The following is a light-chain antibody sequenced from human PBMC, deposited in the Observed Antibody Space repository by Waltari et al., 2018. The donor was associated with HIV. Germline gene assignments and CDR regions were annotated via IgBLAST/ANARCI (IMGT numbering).Light chain of an antibody. J-gene: IGKJ1*01. CDR1: QSLLQSNGYNY. Sequence: ESEMIQSALSLPVTPGEPASISCRSSQSLLQSNGYNYLAWYLQKPGQSPQLLIYVGSNRASGFPDRFSGSGSGTDFTLTISRVEAEDFGIYYCMQAVHTPPTFGQGTRVEIK. V-gene: IGKV2-28*01. CDR2: VGS. CDR3: MQAVHTPPT.